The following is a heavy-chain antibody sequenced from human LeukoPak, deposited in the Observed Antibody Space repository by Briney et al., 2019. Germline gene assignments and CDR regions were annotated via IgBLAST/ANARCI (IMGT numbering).Heavy chain of an antibody. CDR2: INPNSGGT. CDR1: GYTFTNYY. J-gene: IGHJ6*02. D-gene: IGHD6-13*01. CDR3: ARVGYIAAATYYYYYGMDV. V-gene: IGHV1-2*02. Sequence: ASVKVSCKASGYTFTNYYMHWVRQAPGQGLEWMGWINPNSGGTNYAQKFQGRVTMTRDTSISTAYMELSRLRSDDTAVYYCARVGYIAAATYYYYYGMDVWGQGTTVTVSS.